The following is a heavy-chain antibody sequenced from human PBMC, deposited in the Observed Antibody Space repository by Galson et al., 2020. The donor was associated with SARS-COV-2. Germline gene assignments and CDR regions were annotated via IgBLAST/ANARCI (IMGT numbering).Heavy chain of an antibody. CDR2: PYYRSTRYS. V-gene: IGHV6-1*01. CDR3: ARVSYDTSGLLGWLFDY. J-gene: IGHJ4*02. CDR1: RASVPSNSAA. Sequence: SQTLSLTCAISRASVPSNSAAWNWNRQSPSRGLEWPGRPYYRSTRYSDYAVSVKGRITISPDTSKNQFSLQVNSVTPEDTAVYYCARVSYDTSGLLGWLFDYWGQGSLVTVSS. D-gene: IGHD3-22*01.